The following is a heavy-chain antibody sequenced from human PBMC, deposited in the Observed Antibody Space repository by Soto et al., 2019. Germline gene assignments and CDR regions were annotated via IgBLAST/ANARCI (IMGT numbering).Heavy chain of an antibody. CDR2: IYYSGST. CDR1: GGSISSYY. CDR3: ATEEIGLVGATGWFDP. J-gene: IGHJ5*02. Sequence: SETLSLTCTVSGGSISSYYWSWIRQPPGKGLEWIGYIYYSGSTDYNPSLKSRVTISVDTSKNQFSLKLSSVTAADTAVYYCATEEIGLVGATGWFDPWGQGTLVTVSS. V-gene: IGHV4-59*01. D-gene: IGHD1-26*01.